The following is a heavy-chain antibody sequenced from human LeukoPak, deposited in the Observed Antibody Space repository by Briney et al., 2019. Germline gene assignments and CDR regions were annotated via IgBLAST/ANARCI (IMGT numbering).Heavy chain of an antibody. Sequence: SETLSLTCSVSGGSINSMSHYWGWIRQPPGKGLEWIGSIYYSGSTYYNPSLKSRVTISADRSKNQFSLKVSSVTAADTAVYYCARGIAAADYYFDYWGQGTLVTVSS. J-gene: IGHJ4*02. V-gene: IGHV4-39*07. CDR1: GGSINSMSHY. CDR3: ARGIAAADYYFDY. CDR2: IYYSGST. D-gene: IGHD6-13*01.